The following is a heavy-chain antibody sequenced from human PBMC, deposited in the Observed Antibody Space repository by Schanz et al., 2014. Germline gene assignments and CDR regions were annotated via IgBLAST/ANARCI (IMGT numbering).Heavy chain of an antibody. CDR1: GFTFSSYA. Sequence: EVRLVESGGGLVQPGGSLRLSCAASGFTFSSYAMSWVRQAPGKGLEWVSALSGSGGSTYYADSVKGRFTISRDNSKNTLYLQMNTLRAEDTAVYYCARDRGYCSGGSCLTFDYWGQGTLVTVSS. D-gene: IGHD2-15*01. J-gene: IGHJ4*02. CDR3: ARDRGYCSGGSCLTFDY. CDR2: LSGSGGST. V-gene: IGHV3-23*04.